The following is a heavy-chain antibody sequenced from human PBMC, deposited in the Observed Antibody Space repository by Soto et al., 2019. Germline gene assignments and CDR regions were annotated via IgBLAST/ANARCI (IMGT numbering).Heavy chain of an antibody. CDR2: IIPIFGTA. Sequence: SVKVSCKATRGAFRKFIVNWVRQAPGLGLEWVGGIIPIFGTANYAQKFQGRVTITADESTSTSYMEVNNLRSEDTAVYYCAKVRYSSPMGYYYGMDVWGQGTTVTVSS. V-gene: IGHV1-69*13. D-gene: IGHD6-19*01. J-gene: IGHJ6*02. CDR1: RGAFRKFI. CDR3: AKVRYSSPMGYYYGMDV.